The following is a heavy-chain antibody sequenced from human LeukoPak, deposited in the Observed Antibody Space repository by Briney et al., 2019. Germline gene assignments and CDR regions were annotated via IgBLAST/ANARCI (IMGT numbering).Heavy chain of an antibody. CDR3: ARQWIVVDVGFDP. CDR1: GGSISSSSYY. J-gene: IGHJ5*02. V-gene: IGHV4-39*01. CDR2: IYYSGST. D-gene: IGHD3-22*01. Sequence: PSETLSLTCTVSGGSISSSSYYWGWIRQPPGKGLEWIGSIYYSGSTYYNPSLKSRVTISVDTSKNQFSLKLSSVTAADTAVYYCARQWIVVDVGFDPWGQGTLVTVSS.